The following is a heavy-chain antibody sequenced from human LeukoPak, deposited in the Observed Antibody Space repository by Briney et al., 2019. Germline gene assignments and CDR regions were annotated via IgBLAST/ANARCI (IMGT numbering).Heavy chain of an antibody. Sequence: ASVKVSCKASGYTFTGYYMHWVRQAPGQGLEWMGIINPSGGSTSYAQKFQGRVTMTRDTSTSTVYMELSSLRSEDTAVYYCARDYSDSSGYGAFDIWGQGTMVTVSS. CDR3: ARDYSDSSGYGAFDI. CDR2: INPSGGST. J-gene: IGHJ3*02. CDR1: GYTFTGYY. D-gene: IGHD3-22*01. V-gene: IGHV1-46*01.